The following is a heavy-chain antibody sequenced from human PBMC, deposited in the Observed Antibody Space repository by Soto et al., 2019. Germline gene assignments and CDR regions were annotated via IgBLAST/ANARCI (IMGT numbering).Heavy chain of an antibody. D-gene: IGHD3-3*01. CDR3: AHRVLRTVFGLVTTTAIYFDF. J-gene: IGHJ4*02. V-gene: IGHV2-5*02. Sequence: QITLNESGPTQVKPRQTLTLTCTFSGFSLTTSGVGVGWIRQSPGKAPEWLALIYWDDDKRYSPSLKRRLAITKDTSKNRVVLTMADLDPADTATYYCAHRVLRTVFGLVTTTAIYFDFWGQGTPVAVSS. CDR2: IYWDDDK. CDR1: GFSLTTSGVG.